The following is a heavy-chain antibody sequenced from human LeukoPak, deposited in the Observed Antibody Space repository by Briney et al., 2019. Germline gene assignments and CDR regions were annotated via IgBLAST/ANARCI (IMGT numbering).Heavy chain of an antibody. J-gene: IGHJ6*03. D-gene: IGHD3-10*01. Sequence: GSLRLSCAASGFTFSSYEMNWIRQPPGKGLEWIGEINHSGSTNYNPSLKSRVTISVDTSKNQFSLKLSSVTAADTAVYYCARGFLWFGELLYPDLRDYYYMDVWGKGTTVTVSS. CDR1: GFTFSSYE. CDR3: ARGFLWFGELLYPDLRDYYYMDV. CDR2: INHSGST. V-gene: IGHV4-34*01.